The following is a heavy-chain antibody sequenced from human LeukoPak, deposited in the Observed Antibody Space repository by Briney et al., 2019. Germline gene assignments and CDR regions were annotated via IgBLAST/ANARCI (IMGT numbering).Heavy chain of an antibody. Sequence: PGASLRLSCAASGFTFSSYAMSWVRQAPGKGLEWVAVISYDGSNKYYADSVKGRFTISRDNSKNTLYLQMNSLRAEDTAVYYCARDRLGEPREYYFDYWGQGTLVTVSS. CDR2: ISYDGSNK. D-gene: IGHD2-21*01. CDR1: GFTFSSYA. V-gene: IGHV3-30*04. CDR3: ARDRLGEPREYYFDY. J-gene: IGHJ4*02.